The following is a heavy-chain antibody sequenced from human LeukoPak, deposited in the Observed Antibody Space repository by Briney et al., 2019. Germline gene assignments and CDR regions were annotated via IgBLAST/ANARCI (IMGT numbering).Heavy chain of an antibody. Sequence: SGTLSLTCAVADYSISSGYYWGWIRPPPGKGLEWIGSIYHSGSTYYNPSLKSRVTISVDTSKNQFSLKLNSVTAADTAVYYCARDRKAVAGTDYWGQGTLVTVSS. CDR2: IYHSGST. D-gene: IGHD6-19*01. V-gene: IGHV4-38-2*02. CDR1: DYSISSGYY. CDR3: ARDRKAVAGTDY. J-gene: IGHJ4*02.